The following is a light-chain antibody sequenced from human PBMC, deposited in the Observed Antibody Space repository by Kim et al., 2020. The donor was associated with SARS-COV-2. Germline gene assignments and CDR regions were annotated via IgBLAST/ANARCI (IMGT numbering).Light chain of an antibody. J-gene: IGLJ3*02. CDR3: QAWDNTWV. Sequence: VSVSPGQTVTITCSGDKQGKKYSSWYQQQPGQAPVLVIYQDTKRPSGIPERFAGSNSGNTATLTISGAQAMDEADYYCQAWDNTWVFGGGTQLTVL. V-gene: IGLV3-1*01. CDR2: QDT. CDR1: KQGKKY.